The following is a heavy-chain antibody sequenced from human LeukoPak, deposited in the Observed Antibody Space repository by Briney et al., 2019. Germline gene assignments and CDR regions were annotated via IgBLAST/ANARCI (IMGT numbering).Heavy chain of an antibody. V-gene: IGHV4-59*08. CDR3: ATSRRGYGDYKR. D-gene: IGHD4-17*01. J-gene: IGHJ4*02. CDR2: IYYSGSS. CDR1: GGSISSYY. Sequence: SETLSLTCTASGGSISSYYWSWIRQPPGKGLQWIGYIYYSGSSNSNPSLKSRGTISIDTSKNQFSLKLSSVTAADTAVYYCATSRRGYGDYKRWGEGTLVTVSS.